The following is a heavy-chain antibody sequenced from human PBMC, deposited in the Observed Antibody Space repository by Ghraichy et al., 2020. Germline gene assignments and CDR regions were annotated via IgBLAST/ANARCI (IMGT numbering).Heavy chain of an antibody. CDR1: GFTFSSHS. J-gene: IGHJ4*02. V-gene: IGHV3-48*02. CDR2: ISSSSSTI. CDR3: ARDRAITFGGASKIFDY. D-gene: IGHD3-16*01. Sequence: ASGFTFSSHSMNWVRQAPGKGLEWVSYISSSSSTIYYADSVKGRFTISRDNAKNSLYLQMNSLRDEDSAVYYCARDRAITFGGASKIFDYWGQGTLVTVSS.